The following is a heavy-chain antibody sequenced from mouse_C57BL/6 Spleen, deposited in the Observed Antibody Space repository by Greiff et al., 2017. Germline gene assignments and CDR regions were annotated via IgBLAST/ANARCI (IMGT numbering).Heavy chain of an antibody. Sequence: EVKLVESGGGLVKPGGSLKLSCAASGFTFSSYAMSWVRQTPEKRLEWVATISDGGSYTYYPDNVKGRFTISRDNAKNNLYLQMSHLKSEDTAMYYCAREGGLYGSSYRNYFDYWGQGTTLTVSS. V-gene: IGHV5-4*01. J-gene: IGHJ2*01. CDR3: AREGGLYGSSYRNYFDY. D-gene: IGHD1-1*01. CDR2: ISDGGSYT. CDR1: GFTFSSYA.